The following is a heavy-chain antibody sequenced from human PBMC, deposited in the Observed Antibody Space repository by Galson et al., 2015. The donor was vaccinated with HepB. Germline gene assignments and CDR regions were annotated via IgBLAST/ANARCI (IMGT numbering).Heavy chain of an antibody. D-gene: IGHD4-17*01. CDR3: ARDGDYLSYRPHWFAP. V-gene: IGHV3-11*06. CDR2: ISASSTYT. CDR1: GFSFSDYY. J-gene: IGHJ5*02. Sequence: SLRLSCAASGFSFSDYYMSWIRQAPGKGLEWISYISASSTYTTYADSVKGRFTISRDNAKKSLYLQMNSLRAEDTAVYYCARDGDYLSYRPHWFAPWGQGTLVTVSS.